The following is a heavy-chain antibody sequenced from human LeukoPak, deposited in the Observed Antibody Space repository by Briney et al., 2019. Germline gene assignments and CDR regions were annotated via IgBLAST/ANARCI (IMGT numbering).Heavy chain of an antibody. CDR3: ARNSSWYFDY. CDR2: IYQSGST. D-gene: IGHD6-13*01. Sequence: SETLSLTCAVSGYSIRSDYYWGWIRQPPGKGLEWSGSIYQSGSTHYNPSLKSRVTISMDTSKNQVSLKLSSMTAADTAVYYCARNSSWYFDYWGQGTLVTVSS. V-gene: IGHV4-38-2*01. J-gene: IGHJ4*02. CDR1: GYSIRSDYY.